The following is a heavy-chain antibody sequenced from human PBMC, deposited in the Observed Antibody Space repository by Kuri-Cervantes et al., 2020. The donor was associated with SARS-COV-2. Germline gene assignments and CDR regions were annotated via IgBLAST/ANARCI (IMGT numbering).Heavy chain of an antibody. CDR1: GFTFNSYG. J-gene: IGHJ6*02. V-gene: IGHV3-30*18. CDR3: AKDLKHRRLYGSGSYYKGDHYYYGMDV. Sequence: GESLKISCAASGFTFNSYGIHWVRQAPGKGLEWVALISYDGINKYYADSVEGRFTISRDNSKNTLYLQMNSLRAEDTAVYYCAKDLKHRRLYGSGSYYKGDHYYYGMDVWGQGTTVTVSS. D-gene: IGHD3-10*01. CDR2: ISYDGINK.